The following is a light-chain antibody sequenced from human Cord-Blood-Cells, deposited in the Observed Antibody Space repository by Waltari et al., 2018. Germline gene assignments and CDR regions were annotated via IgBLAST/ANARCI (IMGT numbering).Light chain of an antibody. Sequence: EIVMTHSPATLSVSRGERATLSCRASQSVSSNLAWYQQKPGQAPRLLIYGASTRATGIPARFSGSGSGTEFTLTISSRQSEDFAVYYCQQYNNWWTFGQGTKVEIK. CDR2: GAS. CDR3: QQYNNWWT. CDR1: QSVSSN. V-gene: IGKV3-15*01. J-gene: IGKJ1*01.